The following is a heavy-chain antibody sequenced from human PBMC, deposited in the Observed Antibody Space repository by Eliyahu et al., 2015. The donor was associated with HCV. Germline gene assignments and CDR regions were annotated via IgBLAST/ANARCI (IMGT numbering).Heavy chain of an antibody. CDR1: GXTFXSYA. CDR2: ISGSADST. Sequence: EVQLLESGGGLVQPGGSLRLSCAASGXTFXSYAMSWVRQAPGKGLEWLSAISGSADSTSYADSVKGRFTISRDNSKNTLYLQMNSLRAEDTALYYCAKEGIRRRTNFDFWGQGTLVTVSS. CDR3: AKEGIRRRTNFDF. V-gene: IGHV3-23*01. J-gene: IGHJ4*02. D-gene: IGHD1-1*01.